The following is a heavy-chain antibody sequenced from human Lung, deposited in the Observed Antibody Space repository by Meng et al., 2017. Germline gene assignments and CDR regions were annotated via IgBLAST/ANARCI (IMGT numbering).Heavy chain of an antibody. D-gene: IGHD4-11*01. Sequence: QVQIQQGGPGLLQPSEALPLTCVVSGGSLSDYYWSWIRQPPGKGLEWIGEINHSGSTNYNPSLESRATISVDTSQNNLSLKLSSVTAADSAVYYCARGPTTMAHDFDYWGQGTLVTVSS. J-gene: IGHJ4*02. V-gene: IGHV4-34*01. CDR2: INHSGST. CDR3: ARGPTTMAHDFDY. CDR1: GGSLSDYY.